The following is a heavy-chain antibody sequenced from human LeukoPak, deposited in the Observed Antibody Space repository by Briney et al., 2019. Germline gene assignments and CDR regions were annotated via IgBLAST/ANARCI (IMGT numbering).Heavy chain of an antibody. CDR3: AKRYCTSTSCYKSYYFDY. J-gene: IGHJ4*02. V-gene: IGHV3-33*06. CDR2: IWYDGSNK. D-gene: IGHD2-2*02. CDR1: GFTFSSYG. Sequence: GGSLRLSCAASGFTFSSYGMHWVRQAPGKGLEWVAVIWYDGSNKYYADSVKGRFTISRDNSKNTLYLQMNSLRAEDTAVYYCAKRYCTSTSCYKSYYFDYWGQGTLVTVSS.